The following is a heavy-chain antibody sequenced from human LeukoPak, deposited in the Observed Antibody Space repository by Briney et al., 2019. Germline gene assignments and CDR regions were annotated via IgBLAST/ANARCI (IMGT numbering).Heavy chain of an antibody. CDR1: GFDFSHYG. V-gene: IGHV3-23*01. CDR2: FSGTSTLT. CDR3: AKGDSYYDLLTCFDF. D-gene: IGHD3-9*01. Sequence: GGSLRLSCAASGFDFSHYGMSWVRQSPGKGLEWVSTFSGTSTLTYYADSVKGGFTISRDDSKNVLYLQMNSLRDEDTAVYYCAKGDSYYDLLTCFDFWGPGTLITVSS. J-gene: IGHJ4*02.